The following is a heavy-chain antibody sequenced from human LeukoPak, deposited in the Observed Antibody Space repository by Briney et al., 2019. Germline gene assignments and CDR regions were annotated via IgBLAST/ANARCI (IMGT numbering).Heavy chain of an antibody. V-gene: IGHV3-21*05. Sequence: PGGTLRLSCAASRFTFNSYNMIWLPQAPGKGLEGGLYISSRSRYIYHADSVRGRMTNSRDNVNSSLYMQMNSLRAEDTAVYYCARDSLISAARPGVYYYYMDVWGKGTTVTVSS. J-gene: IGHJ6*03. CDR3: ARDSLISAARPGVYYYYMDV. CDR1: RFTFNSYN. CDR2: ISSRSRYI. D-gene: IGHD6-6*01.